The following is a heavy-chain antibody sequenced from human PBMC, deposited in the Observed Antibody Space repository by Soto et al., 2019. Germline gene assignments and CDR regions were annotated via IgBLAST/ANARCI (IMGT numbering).Heavy chain of an antibody. D-gene: IGHD3-10*01. CDR3: ARALSYYFDY. J-gene: IGHJ4*02. CDR2: ISYDGSSK. Sequence: GGSLRVSCASSGFSFSSYAMHWVRQAPGKGLEWVALISYDGSSKYYADSLKGRFTLSRDSSKNTLYLQMNSLRAEDTAVYYCARALSYYFDYWGQGALVTVSS. V-gene: IGHV3-30-3*01. CDR1: GFSFSSYA.